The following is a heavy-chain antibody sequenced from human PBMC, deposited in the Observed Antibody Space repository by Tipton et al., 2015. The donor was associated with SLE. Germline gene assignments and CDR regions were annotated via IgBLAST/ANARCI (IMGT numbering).Heavy chain of an antibody. CDR1: GGSISSYY. CDR3: ARAGGYGDYRYYFDY. J-gene: IGHJ4*02. V-gene: IGHV4-59*12. D-gene: IGHD4-17*01. CDR2: IYYSGST. Sequence: TLSLTCTVSGGSISSYYWSWIRQPPGKGLAWIGDIYYSGSTYYNPSLKSRVTISVDTSKNQFSLKLSSVTAADTAVYYCARAGGYGDYRYYFDYWGQGTLVTVSS.